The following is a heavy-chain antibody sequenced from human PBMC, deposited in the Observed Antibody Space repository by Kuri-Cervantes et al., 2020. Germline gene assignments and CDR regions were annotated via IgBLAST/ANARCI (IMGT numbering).Heavy chain of an antibody. CDR3: ARAAHWYSGSYSLLGY. V-gene: IGHV3-23*01. Sequence: GESLKISCAASGFTFDNYAMSWVRQAPVKGLEWISGISGSGGSTYYADSVKGRFTISRDNSKNTLYLQMNSLRDEDTAVYYCARAAHWYSGSYSLLGYWGQGTLVTVSS. CDR1: GFTFDNYA. J-gene: IGHJ4*02. D-gene: IGHD1-26*01. CDR2: ISGSGGST.